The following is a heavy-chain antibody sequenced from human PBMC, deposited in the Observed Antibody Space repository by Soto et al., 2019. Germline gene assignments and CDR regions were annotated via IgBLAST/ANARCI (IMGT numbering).Heavy chain of an antibody. CDR2: IWYDGSNK. Sequence: QVQLVESGGGVVQPGRSLRLSCAASGFTFSSYGMHWVRQAPGKGLEWVAVIWYDGSNKYYADSVKGRFTISRDNSKNPLYLQMNSRRAEDTAVYYCARGITRNQMTYGMDVWGQGTTVTVSS. CDR1: GFTFSSYG. D-gene: IGHD1-1*01. V-gene: IGHV3-33*01. CDR3: ARGITRNQMTYGMDV. J-gene: IGHJ6*02.